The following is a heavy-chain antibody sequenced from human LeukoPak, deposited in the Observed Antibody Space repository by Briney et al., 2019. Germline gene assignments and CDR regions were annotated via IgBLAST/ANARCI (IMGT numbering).Heavy chain of an antibody. V-gene: IGHV1-18*01. CDR1: GCTFTSYG. Sequence: ASVKVSCKASGCTFTSYGMSWVRQAPGQGLEWMGWISAYNGNTNYAQKLQGRVTMTTDTSTSTAYMELRSLRSDDTAVYYCARTITIFGVVPGDYWGQGTLVTVSS. J-gene: IGHJ4*02. D-gene: IGHD3-3*01. CDR2: ISAYNGNT. CDR3: ARTITIFGVVPGDY.